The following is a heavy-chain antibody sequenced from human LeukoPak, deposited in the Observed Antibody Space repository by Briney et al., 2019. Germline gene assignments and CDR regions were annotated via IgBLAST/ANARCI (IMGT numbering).Heavy chain of an antibody. CDR2: IGGRDDRT. D-gene: IGHD3-3*01. Sequence: GGSLRLSCAASGFTLPGHTMTWLRQAPGKGLEWVSIIGGRDDRTYYADFVKGRFTISRDNSKNILYLQMNNLRAEDTAVYYCAKDPNPLYDLWSGYKWGQGTLVTVSS. J-gene: IGHJ4*02. V-gene: IGHV3-23*01. CDR1: GFTLPGHT. CDR3: AKDPNPLYDLWSGYK.